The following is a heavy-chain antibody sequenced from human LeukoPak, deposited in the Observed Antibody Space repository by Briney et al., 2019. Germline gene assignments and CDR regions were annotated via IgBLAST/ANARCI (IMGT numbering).Heavy chain of an antibody. CDR2: ITSSSSYI. V-gene: IGHV3-21*01. CDR1: GFTFSTYN. Sequence: GGSLRLSCAASGFTFSTYNMNWVRQAPGKGLEWLSSITSSSSYIYYADSVKGRFTISRDNAKNSLYLQMNSLRDEDTAVYYCARDPYSGSYGDYYYYMDVWGKGTTVTISS. CDR3: ARDPYSGSYGDYYYYMDV. J-gene: IGHJ6*03. D-gene: IGHD1-26*01.